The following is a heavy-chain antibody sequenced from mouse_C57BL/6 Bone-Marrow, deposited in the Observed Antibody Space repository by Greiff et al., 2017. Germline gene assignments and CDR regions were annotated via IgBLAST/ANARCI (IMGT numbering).Heavy chain of an antibody. J-gene: IGHJ4*01. CDR2: ISSGSSTI. CDR3: ARQGSRGDYYAMDY. D-gene: IGHD1-1*01. V-gene: IGHV5-17*01. CDR1: GFTFSDYG. Sequence: EVKVVESGGGLVKPGGSLKLSCAASGFTFSDYGMHWVRQAPEKGLEWVAYISSGSSTIYYADTVKGRFTISRDNAKNTLFLQMTSLRSEDTAMYYCARQGSRGDYYAMDYWGQGTSVTVSS.